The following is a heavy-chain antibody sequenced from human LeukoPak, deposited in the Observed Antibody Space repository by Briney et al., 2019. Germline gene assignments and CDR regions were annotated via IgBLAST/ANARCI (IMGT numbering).Heavy chain of an antibody. CDR3: ARQDGLWVGDLGGWFDF. CDR1: GTSISRHY. V-gene: IGHV4-4*09. CDR2: ISTTGST. Sequence: SETLSLTCTVSGTSISRHYWSWLRQSAGLGLEWLGYISTTGSTTYNPSLEGRVTMSEDTAQNQLSLTLSSVTAADTAVYFCARQDGLWVGDLGGWFDFWGQGIQVTVSS. J-gene: IGHJ5*01. D-gene: IGHD3-10*01.